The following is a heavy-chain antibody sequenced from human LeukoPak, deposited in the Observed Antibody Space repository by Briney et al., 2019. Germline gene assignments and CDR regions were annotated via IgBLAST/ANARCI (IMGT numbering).Heavy chain of an antibody. V-gene: IGHV3-30*04. J-gene: IGHJ4*02. CDR1: GFTFSSYA. Sequence: GGSLRLSCAASGFTFSSYAMHWVRQAPGKGLEWVAVISYDGSNKYYADSVKGRFTISRDNAKNSLYLQMNSLRAEDTAVYYCARKYSSSWYLPSWGQGTLVTVSS. CDR2: ISYDGSNK. CDR3: ARKYSSSWYLPS. D-gene: IGHD6-13*01.